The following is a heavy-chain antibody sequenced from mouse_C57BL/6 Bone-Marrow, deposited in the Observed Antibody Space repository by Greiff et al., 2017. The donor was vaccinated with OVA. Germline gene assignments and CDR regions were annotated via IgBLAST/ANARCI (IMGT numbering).Heavy chain of an antibody. CDR1: GYTFTDYY. CDR3: ARLHYGSSWMYY. J-gene: IGHJ4*01. CDR2: INPNNGGT. V-gene: IGHV1-26*01. D-gene: IGHD1-1*01. Sequence: EVQLQQSGPELVKPGASVKISCKASGYTFTDYYMNWVKQSHGKSLEWIGDINPNNGGTSYNQKFKGKATLTVDKSSSTAYMELRSLTSEDSAVYYCARLHYGSSWMYYWGQGTSVTVSS.